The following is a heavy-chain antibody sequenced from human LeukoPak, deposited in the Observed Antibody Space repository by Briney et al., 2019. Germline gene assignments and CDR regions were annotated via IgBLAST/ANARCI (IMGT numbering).Heavy chain of an antibody. Sequence: PSETLSLTCTVSGGSISSYYWSWIRQPPGKGLEWIGYIYYSGSTNHNASLKSRVTISVDTSKNQFSLEVTSVTAADTAVYFCARGLWRAASPFDYWGQGTLVTVSS. J-gene: IGHJ4*02. CDR3: ARGLWRAASPFDY. V-gene: IGHV4-59*01. D-gene: IGHD2-21*01. CDR1: GGSISSYY. CDR2: IYYSGST.